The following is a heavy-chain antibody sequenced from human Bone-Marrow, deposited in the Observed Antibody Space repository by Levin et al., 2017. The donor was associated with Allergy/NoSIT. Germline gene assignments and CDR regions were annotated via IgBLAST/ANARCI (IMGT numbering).Heavy chain of an antibody. CDR3: STLPLYGDYASFDY. CDR2: IYPADSDT. V-gene: IGHV5-51*01. Sequence: GESLKISCEGSGYNFANSYIGWVRQLPGKGLEWVAIIYPADSDTRYSPSFQGHVTISADRSISTAYLQGSTLKASDTALYYCSTLPLYGDYASFDYWGQGTLVTVSS. J-gene: IGHJ4*02. CDR1: GYNFANSY. D-gene: IGHD4-17*01.